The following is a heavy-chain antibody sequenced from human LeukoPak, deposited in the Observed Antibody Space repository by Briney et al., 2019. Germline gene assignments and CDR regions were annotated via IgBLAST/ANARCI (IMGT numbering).Heavy chain of an antibody. D-gene: IGHD3-10*01. CDR3: ASDSPLYYYGSGRRRGAFDI. V-gene: IGHV4-34*01. CDR1: GGSFSGYY. Sequence: SETLSLTCAVYGGSFSGYYWSWIRQPPGKGLEWIGEINHSGSTNYNPSLKSRVTISVDTSKNQFSLKLSSVTAADTAVYYCASDSPLYYYGSGRRRGAFDIWGQGTMVTVSS. CDR2: INHSGST. J-gene: IGHJ3*02.